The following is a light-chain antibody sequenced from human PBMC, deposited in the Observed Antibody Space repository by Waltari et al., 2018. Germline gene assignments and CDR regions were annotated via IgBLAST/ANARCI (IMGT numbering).Light chain of an antibody. J-gene: IGLJ3*02. V-gene: IGLV4-69*01. CDR2: VNSDGSH. Sequence: QLVVTQSPSASASLGASVKLTCTLSSGHSSNVIAWLQQHPERGPRDLMKVNSDGSHSKGAEIPDRFSGSSYGAERYLTISNLQSEDEADYYCQTGGHGTWVFGGGTKLTVL. CDR3: QTGGHGTWV. CDR1: SGHSSNV.